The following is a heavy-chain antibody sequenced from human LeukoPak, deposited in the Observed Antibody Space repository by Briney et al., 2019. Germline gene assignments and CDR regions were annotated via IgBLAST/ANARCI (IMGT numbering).Heavy chain of an antibody. J-gene: IGHJ3*02. CDR3: ATDRRIAAAGTDAFDI. CDR1: GYTLTELS. Sequence: PLASVKVSCKVSGYTLTELSMHWVRQAPGKGLEWMGGFDPEDGETIYAQKFQGRVTMTEDTSTDTAYMELSSLRSEDTAVYYCATDRRIAAAGTDAFDIWGQGTMVTVSS. CDR2: FDPEDGET. V-gene: IGHV1-24*01. D-gene: IGHD6-13*01.